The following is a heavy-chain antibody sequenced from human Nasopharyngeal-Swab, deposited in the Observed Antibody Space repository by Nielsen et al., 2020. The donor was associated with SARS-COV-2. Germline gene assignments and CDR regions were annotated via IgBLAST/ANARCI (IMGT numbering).Heavy chain of an antibody. CDR2: INPNSGGT. Sequence: WVRQAPGQGLEWMGRINPNSGGTNYAQKFQGRVTMTRDTSISTAYMELSRLRSDDTAGEDWERMEGENQYWGQGTLGTVSS. J-gene: IGHJ4*02. D-gene: IGHD3-16*01. V-gene: IGHV1-2*06. CDR3: ERMEGENQY.